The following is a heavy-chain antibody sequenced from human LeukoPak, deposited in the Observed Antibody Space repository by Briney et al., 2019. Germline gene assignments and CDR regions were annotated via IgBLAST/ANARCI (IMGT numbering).Heavy chain of an antibody. J-gene: IGHJ4*02. CDR2: IGPSGGSI. CDR3: ARIGAGSSRDY. D-gene: IGHD6-13*01. CDR1: GFSISSYW. Sequence: SGGSLRLSCTASGFSISSYWMNWVRQAPGKGLEWVSSIGPSGGSIFYADSVKGRFSISRDNAKNSLYLQMNSLRAEDTAVYYCARIGAGSSRDYWGQGTLVTVSS. V-gene: IGHV3-21*01.